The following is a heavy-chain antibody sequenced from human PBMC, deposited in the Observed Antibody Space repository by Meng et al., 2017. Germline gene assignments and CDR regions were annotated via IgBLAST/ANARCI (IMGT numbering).Heavy chain of an antibody. J-gene: IGHJ4*02. CDR2: IYPGDSDT. D-gene: IGHD6-13*01. CDR3: ARLAAAGTGEIDD. CDR1: GYSFTSYW. Sequence: GGSLRLSCKGSGYSFTSYWIGWVRQMPGKGLEWMGIIYPGDSDTRYSTSFQGQVTISADKSISTAYLQWSSLKASDTAMYYCARLAAAGTGEIDDWGQGTLVTVSS. V-gene: IGHV5-51*01.